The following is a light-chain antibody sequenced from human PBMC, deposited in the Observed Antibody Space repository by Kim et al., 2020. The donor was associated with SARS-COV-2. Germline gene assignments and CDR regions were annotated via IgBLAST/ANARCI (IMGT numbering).Light chain of an antibody. CDR1: QSVSSN. V-gene: IGKV3-15*01. J-gene: IGKJ1*01. CDR2: GAS. Sequence: EIVMTQSPATLSVSPGERATLSCRASQSVSSNLAWYQQKPGQAPRLLIYGASTRATGIPARCSGSGSGTEFTLTINSLQSADFAVYYCQQYNNWWTFGQGTKVDIK. CDR3: QQYNNWWT.